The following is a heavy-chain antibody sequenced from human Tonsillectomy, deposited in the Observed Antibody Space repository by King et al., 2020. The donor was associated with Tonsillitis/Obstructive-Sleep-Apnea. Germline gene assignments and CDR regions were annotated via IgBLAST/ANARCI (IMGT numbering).Heavy chain of an antibody. D-gene: IGHD1-20*01. CDR2: ISSDPSYI. V-gene: IGHV3-21*01. CDR1: GFIFSDYT. J-gene: IGHJ5*02. CDR3: ARDFRLPIAITRTRT. Sequence: VQLVESGGGLVKPGGSLRLSCAASGFIFSDYTMNWVRQAPGKGLEWVSSISSDPSYIFYADSVNGRFTISRDNAKNSVYLQMNSLKAEDTSVYYCARDFRLPIAITRTRTWGQGTLVTVSS.